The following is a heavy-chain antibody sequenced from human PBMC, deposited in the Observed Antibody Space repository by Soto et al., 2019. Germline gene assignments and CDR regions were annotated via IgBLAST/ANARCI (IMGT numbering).Heavy chain of an antibody. J-gene: IGHJ4*02. Sequence: ASVKVSCKASGYTFTSYYMHWVRQAPGQGLEWMGIINPSGGSTSYAQKFQGRVTMTRDTSTSTVYMELSSLRSEDTAVYYCARDRDYGSGSYYNSGSLYYFDYWGQGTLVTVSS. V-gene: IGHV1-46*01. CDR3: ARDRDYGSGSYYNSGSLYYFDY. CDR2: INPSGGST. D-gene: IGHD3-10*01. CDR1: GYTFTSYY.